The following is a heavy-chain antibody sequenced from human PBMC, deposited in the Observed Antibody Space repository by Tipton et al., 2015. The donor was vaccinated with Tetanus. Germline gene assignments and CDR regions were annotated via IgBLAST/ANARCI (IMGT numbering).Heavy chain of an antibody. J-gene: IGHJ4*02. CDR3: ARQKRGYSYGAFDY. CDR2: IYYSGST. V-gene: IGHV4-39*01. CDR1: GGSISSSSYY. Sequence: TLSLTCTVSGGSISSSSYYWGWIRQPPGKGLEWIGSIYYSGSTHYNPSLKSRVTISVDTSKNQFSLKLSSVTAADTAVYYCARQKRGYSYGAFDYWGQGTLFTVSS. D-gene: IGHD5-18*01.